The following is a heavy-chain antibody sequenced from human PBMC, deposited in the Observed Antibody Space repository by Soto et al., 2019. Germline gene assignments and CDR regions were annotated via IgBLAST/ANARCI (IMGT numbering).Heavy chain of an antibody. CDR1: GFTFSSYG. Sequence: QVQLVESGGGVVQPGRSLRLSCAASGFTFSSYGMHWVRQAPGKGLEWVAVIWYDGSNKYYADSVKGRFTISRDNSKNRQDPQLISQRAEDKAVYYGGREGGCSGGGGGYPAGYFYYYVMDFWGQGTKVIVFS. CDR2: IWYDGSNK. CDR3: GREGGCSGGGGGYPAGYFYYYVMDF. D-gene: IGHD2-15*01. V-gene: IGHV3-33*01. J-gene: IGHJ6*02.